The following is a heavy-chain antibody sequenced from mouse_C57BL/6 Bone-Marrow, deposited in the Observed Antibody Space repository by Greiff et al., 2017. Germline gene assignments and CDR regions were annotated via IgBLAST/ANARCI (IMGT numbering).Heavy chain of an antibody. CDR3: ARGYYGNLYAMDY. CDR1: GYTFTDYY. V-gene: IGHV1-26*01. J-gene: IGHJ4*01. Sequence: VQLQQSGPELVKPGASVKISCKASGYTFTDYYMNWVKQSHGKSLEWIGDINPNNGGTSYNQKFKGKATLTVDKSSSTAYMELRSLTSEDSAVYYCARGYYGNLYAMDYWGQGTSVTVSS. D-gene: IGHD2-1*01. CDR2: INPNNGGT.